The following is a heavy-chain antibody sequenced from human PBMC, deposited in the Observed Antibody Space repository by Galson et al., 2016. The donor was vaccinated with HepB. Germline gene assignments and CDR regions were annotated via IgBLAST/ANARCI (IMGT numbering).Heavy chain of an antibody. CDR1: GVSISSSSSY. D-gene: IGHD2-2*01. CDR2: THYGENT. Sequence: SETLSLTCTVSGVSISSSSSYWGWVRQPPGKGLEWIGTTHYGENTYYNPSLRSRVTISVDTSKNQFSLNLISVTAADTAVYYCASAELIVFVPSATSWFDPWGQGTLVTVSS. CDR3: ASAELIVFVPSATSWFDP. J-gene: IGHJ5*02. V-gene: IGHV4-39*01.